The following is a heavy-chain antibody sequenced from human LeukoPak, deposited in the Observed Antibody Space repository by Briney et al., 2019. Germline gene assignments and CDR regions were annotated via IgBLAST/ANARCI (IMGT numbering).Heavy chain of an antibody. V-gene: IGHV3-48*03. D-gene: IGHD6-25*01. CDR1: GFMFRSFE. Sequence: PGGSLRLSCAASGFMFRSFEMYWVRQAAGKGLEWIAYISSGATTMYYADSVKGRFTISRDDAKNSLFLQMKSLRAEDTAVYYCALLAAASDFDYWDQGALVTVSS. CDR2: ISSGATTM. CDR3: ALLAAASDFDY. J-gene: IGHJ4*02.